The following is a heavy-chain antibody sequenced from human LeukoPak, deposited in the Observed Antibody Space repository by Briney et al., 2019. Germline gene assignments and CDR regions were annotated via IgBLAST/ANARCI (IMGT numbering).Heavy chain of an antibody. V-gene: IGHV3-23*01. J-gene: IGHJ4*02. Sequence: GGSLRLPCAASGFTFSSYAMSWVRQAPGKGLEWVSAISGSGGSTYYADSVKGRFTISRDNTKNTLYLQMNSLRAEDTAVYYCARAYCSGGSCYSFSYFDYWGQGTLVTVSS. CDR3: ARAYCSGGSCYSFSYFDY. CDR2: ISGSGGST. CDR1: GFTFSSYA. D-gene: IGHD2-15*01.